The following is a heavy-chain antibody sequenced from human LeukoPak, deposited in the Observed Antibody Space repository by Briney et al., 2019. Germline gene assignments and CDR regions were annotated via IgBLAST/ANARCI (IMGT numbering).Heavy chain of an antibody. Sequence: PGESLKISCKGSGCSFTSYSIGWLRQMPGKGLEGMGIFYPGDSDTRYSPSIQGQVTTSADKSISTAYLQWSSLKASDTAMYYCARLVTTRYYYWYFDLWGRGTLVTVSS. CDR2: FYPGDSDT. CDR3: ARLVTTRYYYWYFDL. V-gene: IGHV5-51*01. CDR1: GCSFTSYS. D-gene: IGHD4-17*01. J-gene: IGHJ2*01.